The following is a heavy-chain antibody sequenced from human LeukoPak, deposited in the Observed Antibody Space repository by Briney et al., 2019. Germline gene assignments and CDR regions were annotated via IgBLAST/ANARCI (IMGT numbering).Heavy chain of an antibody. Sequence: ASVKVSCKASGYTFTSYDINWVRQATGQGLEWMGWMNPNSGNTGYAQKFQGRVTMTRNTSISTAYMELSSLRSEDTAVYYCARERKTYYYDSSGYYSSRRVDYWGRGTLVTVSS. CDR1: GYTFTSYD. V-gene: IGHV1-8*01. J-gene: IGHJ4*02. CDR3: ARERKTYYYDSSGYYSSRRVDY. CDR2: MNPNSGNT. D-gene: IGHD3-22*01.